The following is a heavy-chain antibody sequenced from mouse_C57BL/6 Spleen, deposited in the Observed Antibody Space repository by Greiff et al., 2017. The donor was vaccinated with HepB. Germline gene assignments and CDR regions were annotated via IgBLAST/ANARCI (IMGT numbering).Heavy chain of an antibody. CDR3: ASRNWDGAY. D-gene: IGHD4-1*01. CDR2: INPNNGGT. CDR1: GYTFTDYN. V-gene: IGHV1-18*01. J-gene: IGHJ3*01. Sequence: EVQLQQSGPELVKPGASVKIPCKASGYTFTDYNMDWVKQSHGKSLEWIGDINPNNGGTIYNQKFKGKATLTVDKSSSTAYMELRSLTSEDTAVYYCASRNWDGAYWGQGTLVTVSA.